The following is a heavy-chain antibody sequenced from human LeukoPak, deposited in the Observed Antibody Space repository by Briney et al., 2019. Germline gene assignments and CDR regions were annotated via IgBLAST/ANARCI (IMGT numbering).Heavy chain of an antibody. J-gene: IGHJ4*02. CDR3: ARGLARYYFDY. CDR2: ISSSSSTI. CDR1: GFTFSSYS. Sequence: GGSLRLPCAASGFTFSSYSMNWVRQAPGKGLEWVSYISSSSSTIYYADSVKGRFTISRDNAKNSLYLQMNSLRAEDTAVYYCARGLARYYFDYWGQGTLVTVSS. V-gene: IGHV3-48*01.